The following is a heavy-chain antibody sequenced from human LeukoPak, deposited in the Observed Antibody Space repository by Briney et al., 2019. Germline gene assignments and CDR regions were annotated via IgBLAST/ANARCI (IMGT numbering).Heavy chain of an antibody. D-gene: IGHD1-1*01. V-gene: IGHV3-53*01. CDR1: GFTVSSNR. CDR3: ARGPAGYN. J-gene: IGHJ4*02. CDR2: IYTGGTT. Sequence: GGSLRLSCAASGFTVSSNRMSWVRHAPGKGLEWVSVIYTGGTTDYADSVKGRFTISRDILKNTLYLQMNSLRAEDTAVYYCARGPAGYNWGQGTLVTVSS.